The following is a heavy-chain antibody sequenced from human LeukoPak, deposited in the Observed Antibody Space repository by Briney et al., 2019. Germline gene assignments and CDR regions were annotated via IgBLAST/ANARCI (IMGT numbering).Heavy chain of an antibody. Sequence: SVKVSCKASGGTFSSYAISWVRQAPGQGLEWMGGIIPIFGTANYAQKFQGRVTITADKSTSTAYMELSSLRSEDTAVYYCARAWQEWHYYDSSGYYYLNWFDPWGQGTLVTVSS. CDR3: ARAWQEWHYYDSSGYYYLNWFDP. V-gene: IGHV1-69*06. CDR2: IIPIFGTA. CDR1: GGTFSSYA. D-gene: IGHD3-22*01. J-gene: IGHJ5*02.